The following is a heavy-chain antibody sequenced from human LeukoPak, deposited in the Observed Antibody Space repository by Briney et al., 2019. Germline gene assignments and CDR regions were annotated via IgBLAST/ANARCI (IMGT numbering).Heavy chain of an antibody. Sequence: GGSLRLSCAASGFTFSSYAMSWVRQAPGKGLEWVSSISAGGADTYYADSVKGRFTISRDNSKNTLYLQMNSLRAEDTALYYCAKKLAVGGSNFFDYWGQGTQVTVSS. V-gene: IGHV3-23*01. J-gene: IGHJ4*02. CDR1: GFTFSSYA. D-gene: IGHD6-19*01. CDR2: ISAGGADT. CDR3: AKKLAVGGSNFFDY.